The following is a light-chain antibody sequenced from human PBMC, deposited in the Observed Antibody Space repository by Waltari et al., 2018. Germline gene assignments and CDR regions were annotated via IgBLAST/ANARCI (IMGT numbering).Light chain of an antibody. V-gene: IGKV3-15*01. CDR2: GAS. CDR1: QSVRSS. J-gene: IGKJ1*01. CDR3: QQYDYWPGT. Sequence: EIVMTQSPATLSVSPGERATLSCRASQSVRSSLGWYQHKPGQAPRLLISGASTRATGIPARFSGSGSGTEFTLTITSLQSEDSAVYYCQQYDYWPGTFGQGTKVEIK.